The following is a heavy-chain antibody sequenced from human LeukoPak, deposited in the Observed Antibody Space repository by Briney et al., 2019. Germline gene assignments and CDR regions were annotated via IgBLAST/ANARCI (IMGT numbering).Heavy chain of an antibody. CDR2: ISYDGSNR. Sequence: GGSLRLSCAASGFTFSSYGMHWVRQAPGKGLEWVAVISYDGSNRFYADSVKGRFTISRDNSKNTLYLQMNSLRAEDTAVYYCARDESSPRDGAFDIWGQGTMVTVSS. J-gene: IGHJ3*02. D-gene: IGHD2-2*01. CDR3: ARDESSPRDGAFDI. V-gene: IGHV3-30*19. CDR1: GFTFSSYG.